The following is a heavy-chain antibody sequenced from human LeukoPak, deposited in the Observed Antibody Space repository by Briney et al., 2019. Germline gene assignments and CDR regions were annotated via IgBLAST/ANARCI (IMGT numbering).Heavy chain of an antibody. D-gene: IGHD3-16*02. Sequence: SETLSLTCTVSGGSISSYYWSWIRQPPGKGLEWIGHIYYSGSTNYNPSLKSRITISVDTSKNHFSLKLSSVTAADTAVYYCARVRGLGVITPYLDYWGQGTLVTVSS. V-gene: IGHV4-59*08. CDR2: IYYSGST. J-gene: IGHJ4*02. CDR3: ARVRGLGVITPYLDY. CDR1: GGSISSYY.